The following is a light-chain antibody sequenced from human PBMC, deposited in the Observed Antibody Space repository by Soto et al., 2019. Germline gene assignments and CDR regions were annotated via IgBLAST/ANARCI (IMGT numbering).Light chain of an antibody. CDR2: SNN. Sequence: QSVLTQPASVSGTPGQRGSLSCSGSNANIGRNSVYWYQHVPGTAPKLLIFSNNDRSSGVPDRFAGSKSGTSATLAISGLRSEDEADYYCQSDDSSLSGHVLFGGGTKLSVL. V-gene: IGLV1-47*02. J-gene: IGLJ2*01. CDR1: NANIGRNS. CDR3: QSDDSSLSGHVL.